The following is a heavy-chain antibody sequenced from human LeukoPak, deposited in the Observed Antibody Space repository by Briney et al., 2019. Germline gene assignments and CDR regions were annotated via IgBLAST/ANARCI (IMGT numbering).Heavy chain of an antibody. Sequence: GASVKVSCKASGYTFTSYGISWVRQAPGQGLEWMGWISAYNGNTNYAQKLQGRVTMTTDTSTSTAYMELRSLRSDDTAVYYCARDDYGGNRPKSGFDYWGQGTLVTVSS. J-gene: IGHJ4*02. CDR2: ISAYNGNT. V-gene: IGHV1-18*01. CDR1: GYTFTSYG. D-gene: IGHD4-23*01. CDR3: ARDDYGGNRPKSGFDY.